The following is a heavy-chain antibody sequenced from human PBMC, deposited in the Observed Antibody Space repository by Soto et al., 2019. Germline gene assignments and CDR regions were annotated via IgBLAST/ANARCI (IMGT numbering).Heavy chain of an antibody. Sequence: ELQLVESGGALIQPGGSLRLACAASEFNVTKGHMNWVRQAPGKGLEWVSVIFGDGNTKFADSVKGRFTISRDTFKNTVFLQMNRLRAEDTAIYYCAGDWNGDKYFDYWDQGTLVTVSS. CDR3: AGDWNGDKYFDY. J-gene: IGHJ4*02. D-gene: IGHD4-17*01. CDR1: EFNVTKGH. CDR2: IFGDGNT. V-gene: IGHV3-53*01.